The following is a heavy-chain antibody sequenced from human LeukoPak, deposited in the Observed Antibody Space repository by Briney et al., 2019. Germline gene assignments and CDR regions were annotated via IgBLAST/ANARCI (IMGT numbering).Heavy chain of an antibody. J-gene: IGHJ4*02. CDR2: IRSKAYGGTT. V-gene: IGHV3-49*04. CDR1: GFTFGDYA. Sequence: PGRSLRLSSTASGFTFGDYAMSWVRQAPGKGLEWVGFIRSKAYGGTTEYAASVKGRFTISRDDSNSIAYLQMNSLKTEDTAVYYCTRVGQSAYYFDYWGQGTLVTVSS. CDR3: TRVGQSAYYFDY.